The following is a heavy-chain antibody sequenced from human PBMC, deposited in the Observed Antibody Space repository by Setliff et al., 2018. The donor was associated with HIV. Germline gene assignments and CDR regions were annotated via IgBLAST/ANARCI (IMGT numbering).Heavy chain of an antibody. CDR1: GGSISSGSYF. D-gene: IGHD1-1*01. Sequence: SETLSLTCTVSGGSISSGSYFWTWIRQPAGKGLEWIGRIYTSGSTNYNPSLKSRVTISVDTSKNHFSLKLRSVTAADTAVYYCAQLGMVDDFDYWGQGTLVTVSS. V-gene: IGHV4-61*02. J-gene: IGHJ4*02. CDR2: IYTSGST. CDR3: AQLGMVDDFDY.